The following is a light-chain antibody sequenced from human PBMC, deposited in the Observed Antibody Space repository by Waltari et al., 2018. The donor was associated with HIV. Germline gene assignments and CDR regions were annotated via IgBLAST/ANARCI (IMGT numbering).Light chain of an antibody. V-gene: IGLV1-44*01. CDR1: TSTIVGNT. CDR2: DDN. J-gene: IGLJ2*01. CDR3: ASWDDSLNGPV. Sequence: QSVVTQPPSTSGPPAQKVPISCSGSTSTIVGNTVNWYRQFPGTGLKLLMCDDNQRPSGVPDRFSASKSGTSASLAISGLQSEDEADYYCASWDDSLNGPVFGGGTKLTVL.